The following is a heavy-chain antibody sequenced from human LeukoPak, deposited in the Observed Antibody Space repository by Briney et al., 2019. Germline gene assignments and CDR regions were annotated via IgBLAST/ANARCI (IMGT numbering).Heavy chain of an antibody. V-gene: IGHV1-8*01. Sequence: ASVKVSFKSSGSTFTSYDINWVRQRTAQGLELMGWMNTNSGNTGYAQKFQGRVTMTRNTSISTAYMELSSLRSEDTAVYYCAREGSSRRSGDDYWGQGTLVTVSS. CDR3: AREGSSRRSGDDY. D-gene: IGHD6-13*01. J-gene: IGHJ4*02. CDR1: GSTFTSYD. CDR2: MNTNSGNT.